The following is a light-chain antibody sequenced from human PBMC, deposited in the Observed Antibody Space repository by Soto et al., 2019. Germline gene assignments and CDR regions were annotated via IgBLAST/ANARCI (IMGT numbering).Light chain of an antibody. Sequence: DIQMTQSPSTLSASVGDRVTITCRASQSISSWLAWYQQKPGKAPKLMIYDASSLESGVPSRFSGSASGTEFTLTSSSLQPDDFATYYCQQYNSYPWTFGQGTKVEIK. V-gene: IGKV1-5*01. CDR3: QQYNSYPWT. J-gene: IGKJ1*01. CDR1: QSISSW. CDR2: DAS.